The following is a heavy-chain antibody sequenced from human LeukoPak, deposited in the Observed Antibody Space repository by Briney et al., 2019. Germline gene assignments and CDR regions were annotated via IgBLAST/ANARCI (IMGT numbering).Heavy chain of an antibody. CDR1: GGSISSYY. J-gene: IGHJ6*03. D-gene: IGHD1-26*01. CDR2: IYYSGST. Sequence: PSETLSLTCTVSGGSISSYYWSWIRQPPGKGLEWIGYIYYSGSTNYNPSLKSRVTISVDTSKNQFSLNLSSVTAADTAVYYCARGNYYYYYYMDVWGKGTTVTVSS. V-gene: IGHV4-59*01. CDR3: ARGNYYYYYYMDV.